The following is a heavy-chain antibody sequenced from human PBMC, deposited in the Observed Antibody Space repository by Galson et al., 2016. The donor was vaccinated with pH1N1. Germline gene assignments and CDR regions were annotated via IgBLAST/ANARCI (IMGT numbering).Heavy chain of an antibody. CDR3: ARGFYYGSGSFWPWDY. V-gene: IGHV7-4-1*02. D-gene: IGHD3-10*01. J-gene: IGHJ4*02. CDR2: INTDTGNP. CDR1: GHTFNTYA. Sequence: SVKVSCKASGHTFNTYALNWVRQAPGQGLEWMGWINTDTGNPTYAPGFTGRFVFSLDTSVSTAYLQITSLKAEDTAVYYCARGFYYGSGSFWPWDYWGQGTLVTVSS.